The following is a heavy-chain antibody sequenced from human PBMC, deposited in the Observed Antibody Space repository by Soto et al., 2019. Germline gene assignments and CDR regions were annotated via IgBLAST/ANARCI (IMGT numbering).Heavy chain of an antibody. V-gene: IGHV1-18*01. J-gene: IGHJ5*02. Sequence: ASVKVSCKASGYTFTSYGISWVRQAPGQGLEWMGWISAYNGNTNYAQKLQGRVTMTTDTSTSTAYMELRSLRSDDTAVYYCARDLGPREYQLICSVSCDHWFDPWGQGTLVTVSS. CDR2: ISAYNGNT. CDR1: GYTFTSYG. D-gene: IGHD2-2*01. CDR3: ARDLGPREYQLICSVSCDHWFDP.